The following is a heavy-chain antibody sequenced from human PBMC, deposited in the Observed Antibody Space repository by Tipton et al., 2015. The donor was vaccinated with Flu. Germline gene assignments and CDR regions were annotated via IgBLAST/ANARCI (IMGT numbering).Heavy chain of an antibody. Sequence: SLRLSCAASGFTFSDYAMAWVRQSPGKGLEWVSSISGSGATTYYRDSVKGRFTISRGNSKSTLYLQMNSLRAEDTAIYYCAKFRWGMTYYPVFDYWGQGTLVTVSS. CDR3: AKFRWGMTYYPVFDY. CDR1: GFTFSDYA. V-gene: IGHV3-23*01. CDR2: ISGSGATT. J-gene: IGHJ4*02. D-gene: IGHD1-26*01.